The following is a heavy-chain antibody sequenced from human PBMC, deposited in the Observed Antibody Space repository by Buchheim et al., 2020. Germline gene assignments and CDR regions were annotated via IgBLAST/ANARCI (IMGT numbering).Heavy chain of an antibody. J-gene: IGHJ4*02. V-gene: IGHV6-1*01. D-gene: IGHD3-16*01. CDR2: TYYRSKWYY. Sequence: QIQLQQSGPGLVKPSQTLSLTCTISGDSVSSNSAAWNWIRQSPSRGLEWLARTYYRSKWYYEYAVSVKSRLTINPDTSKSQFSLQLSSVTPEDASVYYCVRDRGRIFGYWGQGTL. CDR1: GDSVSSNSAA. CDR3: VRDRGRIFGY.